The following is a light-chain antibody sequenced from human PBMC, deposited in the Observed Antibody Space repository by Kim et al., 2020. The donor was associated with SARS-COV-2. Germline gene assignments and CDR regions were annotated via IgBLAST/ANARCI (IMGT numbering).Light chain of an antibody. V-gene: IGLV3-19*01. CDR1: SLRSYY. Sequence: LGKTGRITCQGDSLRSYYASWYQQKPGQAPVLVIYGKNNRPSGIPDRFSGSSSGNTASLTITGAQAEDEADYYCNSRDSSGNHHYVFGTGTKVTVL. J-gene: IGLJ1*01. CDR3: NSRDSSGNHHYV. CDR2: GKN.